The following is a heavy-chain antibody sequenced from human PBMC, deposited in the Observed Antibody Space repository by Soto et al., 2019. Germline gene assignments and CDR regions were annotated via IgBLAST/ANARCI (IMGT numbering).Heavy chain of an antibody. V-gene: IGHV4-59*01. CDR1: GGSISSYY. CDR3: AREGGGSYGAFDI. CDR2: VYNSGST. Sequence: SETLSLTCTVFGGSISSYYWSWVRRPPGKGLEWIGYVYNSGSTTYSPPFKSRVTISADTSKNQFSLKLTSVTAADTAVYYCAREGGGSYGAFDIWGQGTMVTVSS. D-gene: IGHD1-26*01. J-gene: IGHJ3*02.